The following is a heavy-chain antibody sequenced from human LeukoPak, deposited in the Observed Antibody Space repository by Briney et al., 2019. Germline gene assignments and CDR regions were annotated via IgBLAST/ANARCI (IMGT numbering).Heavy chain of an antibody. CDR2: MSYGGSNK. CDR1: GFTFSSYG. J-gene: IGHJ4*02. D-gene: IGHD3-10*01. V-gene: IGHV3-30*18. Sequence: PGGSLRLSCAASGFTFSSYGMHWVRQAPGKGLEWVAVMSYGGSNKYYADSVKGRFTISRDNSKNTLYLQMNSLRAEDTAVYYCAKDSYYYGSGRYYSVDSWGQGTLVTVSS. CDR3: AKDSYYYGSGRYYSVDS.